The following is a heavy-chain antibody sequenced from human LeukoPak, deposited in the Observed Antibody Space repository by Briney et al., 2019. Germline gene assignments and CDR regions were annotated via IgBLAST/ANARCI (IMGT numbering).Heavy chain of an antibody. CDR1: GGSISSYY. CDR3: ARSTLYYDILTGYHPYNWFDP. CDR2: IYYSGST. Sequence: PSETLSLTCTVSGGSISSYYWSWIRQPPGKGLEWIGYIYYSGSTNYNPSLKSRVTISVDTSKNQFSLKLSSVTAADTAVYYCARSTLYYDILTGYHPYNWFDPWGQGTLVTVSS. D-gene: IGHD3-9*01. V-gene: IGHV4-59*01. J-gene: IGHJ5*02.